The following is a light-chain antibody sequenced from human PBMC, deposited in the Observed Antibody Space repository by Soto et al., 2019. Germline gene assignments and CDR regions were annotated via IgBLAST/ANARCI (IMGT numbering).Light chain of an antibody. CDR2: SNN. J-gene: IGLJ1*01. V-gene: IGLV1-47*02. CDR3: AAWDDSLSGSYV. CDR1: SSNIGTNY. Sequence: QSVLTQPPSASGIPGQRVTISCSGSSSNIGTNYVYWYQQLPGTAPKLLIYSNNQRPSGVPDRFSGSKSGTSASLAISGLRSEDEGDYHCAAWDDSLSGSYVFGTGTKVTVL.